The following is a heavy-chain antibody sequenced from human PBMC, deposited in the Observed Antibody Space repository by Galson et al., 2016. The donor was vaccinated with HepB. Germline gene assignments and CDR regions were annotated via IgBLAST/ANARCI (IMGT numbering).Heavy chain of an antibody. J-gene: IGHJ4*02. CDR1: GFTVSNNY. Sequence: SLRLSCAASGFTVSNNYMSWVRQAPGKGLEWVAVVYSGGYIYYADSVKGRFTISRDSSKSTLYLQMNSLRAEDTAIYYCARESAFWSGLPDHWGQGTQVTVS. D-gene: IGHD3-3*01. CDR3: ARESAFWSGLPDH. V-gene: IGHV3-66*01. CDR2: VYSGGYI.